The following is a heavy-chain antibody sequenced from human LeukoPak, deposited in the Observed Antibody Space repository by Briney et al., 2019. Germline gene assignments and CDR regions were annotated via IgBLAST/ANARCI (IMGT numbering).Heavy chain of an antibody. CDR2: ISGSGGST. CDR3: AKNPRPYDSSGYYSDY. V-gene: IGHV3-23*01. CDR1: GFTFSSYA. J-gene: IGHJ4*02. Sequence: GGSLRLSCAASGFTFSSYAMSWVRQAPGKGLEWVSAISGSGGSTYYADSVKGRFTISRDNSKNTLYLQMNSLRAEDTAVYYCAKNPRPYDSSGYYSDYWGQGTLVTVSS. D-gene: IGHD3-22*01.